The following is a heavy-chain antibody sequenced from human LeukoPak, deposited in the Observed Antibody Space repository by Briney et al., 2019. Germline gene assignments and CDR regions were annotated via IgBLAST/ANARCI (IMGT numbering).Heavy chain of an antibody. CDR2: IYHSGST. V-gene: IGHV4-38-2*01. D-gene: IGHD6-19*01. CDR1: GYSISSGYF. J-gene: IGHJ4*02. CDR3: ARAHSSGWLFDY. Sequence: PSETLSLTCAVSGYSISSGYFWGWIRQPPGKGLEWIGSIYHSGSTYYNPSLKSRVTISVDTSKNQVSLKLSSVTAADTAVYYCARAHSSGWLFDYWGQGTLVTVSS.